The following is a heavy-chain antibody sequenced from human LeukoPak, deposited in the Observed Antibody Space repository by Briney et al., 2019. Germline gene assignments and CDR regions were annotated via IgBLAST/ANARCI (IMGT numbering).Heavy chain of an antibody. CDR2: IYYSGST. CDR1: AGSISSGDYY. D-gene: IGHD6-19*01. CDR3: ARESIAVAGFAGNWVYCFDY. V-gene: IGHV4-30-4*01. J-gene: IGHJ4*02. Sequence: PSETLSLTCTVAAGSISSGDYYWSWIRQPPGKGLEWIGYIYYSGSTYYNPSLKSRVTISVDTSKNQFSLKLSSVTAADTAVYYCARESIAVAGFAGNWVYCFDYWGQGTLVTVSS.